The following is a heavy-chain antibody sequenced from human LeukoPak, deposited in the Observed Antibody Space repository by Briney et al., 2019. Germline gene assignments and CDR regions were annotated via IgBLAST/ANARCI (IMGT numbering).Heavy chain of an antibody. CDR1: GYTFTGYY. J-gene: IGHJ6*03. V-gene: IGHV1-2*06. Sequence: GASVKVSCKASGYTFTGYYMHWVRQAPGQGLEWMGRINPNSGGTNYAQKFQGRVTITRDTSISTAYMELSRLRSDDTAVYYCARDGDWQQLGYYYYYYMDVWGKGTTVTVSS. CDR3: ARDGDWQQLGYYYYYYMDV. D-gene: IGHD6-13*01. CDR2: INPNSGGT.